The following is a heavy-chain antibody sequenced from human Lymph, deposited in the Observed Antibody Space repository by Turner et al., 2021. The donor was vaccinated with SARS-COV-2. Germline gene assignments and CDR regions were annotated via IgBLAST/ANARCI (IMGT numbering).Heavy chain of an antibody. Sequence: QVQLVEAGGGVVQPGRSLRLCCAASGSTYSSSGKHWVRQAPGQGLEWVAVIWYDGSNKYYADSVKGRFTISRDNSKNTLYLQMNRLRAEDTAVYYCARGSGAGDYWGQGTLVTVSS. CDR1: GSTYSSSG. J-gene: IGHJ4*02. CDR3: ARGSGAGDY. V-gene: IGHV3-33*01. D-gene: IGHD7-27*01. CDR2: IWYDGSNK.